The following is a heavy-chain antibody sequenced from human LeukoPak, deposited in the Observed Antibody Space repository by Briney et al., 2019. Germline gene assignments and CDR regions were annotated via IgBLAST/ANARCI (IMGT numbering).Heavy chain of an antibody. CDR1: GFTFSSYW. CDR3: ARAGRYFDWLSFFDY. CDR2: IKQDGSEK. V-gene: IGHV3-7*03. J-gene: IGHJ4*02. Sequence: PGGSLRLSCAASGFTFSSYWMSWVRQAPGKGLEWVANIKQDGSEKYYVDSVKGRFTVSRDNAKNSLYLQMNSLRAEDTAVYYCARAGRYFDWLSFFDYWGQGTLVTVSS. D-gene: IGHD3-9*01.